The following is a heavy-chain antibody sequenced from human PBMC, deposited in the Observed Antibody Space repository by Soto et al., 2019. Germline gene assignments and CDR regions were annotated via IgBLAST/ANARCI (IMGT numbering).Heavy chain of an antibody. Sequence: EVQLLESGGGLVQPGGSLRLSCAASGFTFSSYAMSWVRQAPGKGLEWVSAISGSGGSTYYADSVKGRSTISRDNSKNTLYLQMNSLRAEDTAVHYCAKARADYYDSSGYPVDYWGQGTLVTVSS. V-gene: IGHV3-23*01. CDR2: ISGSGGST. D-gene: IGHD3-22*01. CDR3: AKARADYYDSSGYPVDY. J-gene: IGHJ4*02. CDR1: GFTFSSYA.